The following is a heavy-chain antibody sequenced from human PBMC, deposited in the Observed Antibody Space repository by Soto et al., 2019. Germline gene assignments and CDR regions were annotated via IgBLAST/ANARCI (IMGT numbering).Heavy chain of an antibody. J-gene: IGHJ4*02. D-gene: IGHD2-21*01. CDR2: IRSKAYSRTT. CDR1: GFSFDTYA. Sequence: EVQLVESGGGLVKAGRSLRLSCTASGFSFDTYAMSWFRQAPGKGLEWLGFIRSKAYSRTTEYAASVRGRISISRDDSKSSAFLQMDSPNIEDTAVYYCTRGIVWWATATYYFDYWGQGTLVTVSS. CDR3: TRGIVWWATATYYFDY. V-gene: IGHV3-49*05.